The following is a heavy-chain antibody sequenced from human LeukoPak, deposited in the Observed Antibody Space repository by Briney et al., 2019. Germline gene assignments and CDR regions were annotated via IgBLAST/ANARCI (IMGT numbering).Heavy chain of an antibody. CDR3: ARDKYAGYETFDY. CDR1: GYTFTGYY. V-gene: IGHV1-2*02. Sequence: ASVKVSCKASGYTFTGYYIHWVRQAPGQGLEWMGWINPNNGGTNYAQKFQGRVTMTRDTSISTAYMELNRLTSDDTAVYYCARDKYAGYETFDYWGQGTPVTVSS. CDR2: INPNNGGT. D-gene: IGHD5-12*01. J-gene: IGHJ4*02.